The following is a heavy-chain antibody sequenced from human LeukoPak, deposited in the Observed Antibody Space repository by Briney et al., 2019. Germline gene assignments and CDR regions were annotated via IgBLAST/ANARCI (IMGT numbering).Heavy chain of an antibody. J-gene: IGHJ2*01. V-gene: IGHV1-69*13. Sequence: GASVKVSCKASGGTFSSYAISWVRQAPGQGLEWMGGIIPIFGTANYAQKFQGRVTITADESTSTAYMELSGLRSEDTAVYYCARDSSSNWYFDLWGRGTLVTVSS. CDR1: GGTFSSYA. CDR2: IIPIFGTA. CDR3: ARDSSSNWYFDL. D-gene: IGHD6-6*01.